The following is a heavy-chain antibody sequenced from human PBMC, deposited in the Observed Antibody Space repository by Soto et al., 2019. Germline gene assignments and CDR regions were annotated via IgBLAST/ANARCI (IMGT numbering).Heavy chain of an antibody. Sequence: SETLSLTCAVYGGSFSDYYWSWIRQSPGKGLEWIGEINDSGSTNYNPSLKSRVTILLDTSKNQFSLNLTSVTAADTAVYYCARGRVGGSGTLAPFGYMDVWGQGTTVTVSS. J-gene: IGHJ6*03. CDR2: INDSGST. CDR3: ARGRVGGSGTLAPFGYMDV. D-gene: IGHD3-10*01. V-gene: IGHV4-34*01. CDR1: GGSFSDYY.